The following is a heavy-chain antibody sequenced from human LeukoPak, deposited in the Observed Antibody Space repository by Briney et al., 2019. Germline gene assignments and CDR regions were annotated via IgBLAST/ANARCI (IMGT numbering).Heavy chain of an antibody. CDR2: IIPILGIA. CDR1: GGTFSSYA. CDR3: AGADYTQSDYYYYGMDV. D-gene: IGHD2-2*02. Sequence: ASVKVSCKASGGTFSSYAISWVRQAPGQGLEWMGRIIPILGIANYAQKFQGRVTITADKSTSTAYMELSSLRSEDTAVCYCAGADYTQSDYYYYGMDVWGQGTTVTVSS. J-gene: IGHJ6*02. V-gene: IGHV1-69*04.